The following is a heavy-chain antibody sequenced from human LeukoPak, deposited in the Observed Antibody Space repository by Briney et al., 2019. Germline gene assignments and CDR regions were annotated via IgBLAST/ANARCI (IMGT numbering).Heavy chain of an antibody. D-gene: IGHD6-19*01. CDR1: GFTFSSYW. Sequence: GGSLRLSCAASGFTFSSYWMSWVRQAPGKGLEWVANIKQDGSEKYYVDSVKGRFTISRDNAKNSLYLQMNSLRAEDTAVYYCARMRGAVAGNFDYWGQGTLVTVSS. CDR2: IKQDGSEK. CDR3: ARMRGAVAGNFDY. V-gene: IGHV3-7*03. J-gene: IGHJ4*02.